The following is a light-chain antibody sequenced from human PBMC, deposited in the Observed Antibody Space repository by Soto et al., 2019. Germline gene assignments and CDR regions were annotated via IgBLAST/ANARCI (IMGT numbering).Light chain of an antibody. J-gene: IGKJ3*01. V-gene: IGKV3-20*01. CDR1: QSISHY. CDR2: GAA. CDR3: QQYNGSPFT. Sequence: EIVLTQSPGTLSLSPGERATLSCRANQSISHYLAWYQQKPGQSPRLLIYGAASRAIGIPDRFNGSGSETTFTLTISRLQPEDFALYYCQQYNGSPFTFGPGTKVVIK.